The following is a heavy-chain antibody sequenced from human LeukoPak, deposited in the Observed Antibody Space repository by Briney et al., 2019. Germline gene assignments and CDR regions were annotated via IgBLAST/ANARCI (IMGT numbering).Heavy chain of an antibody. CDR3: AREMPSYYYDSSGPGRDDAFDI. J-gene: IGHJ3*02. Sequence: ASVKVSCKASGYTFTGYYMHWVRQAPGQGLEWMGWINPNSGGTNYAQKSQGRVTMTRDTSISTAYMELSRLRSDDTAVYYCAREMPSYYYDSSGPGRDDAFDIWGQGTMVTVSS. V-gene: IGHV1-2*02. CDR2: INPNSGGT. D-gene: IGHD3-22*01. CDR1: GYTFTGYY.